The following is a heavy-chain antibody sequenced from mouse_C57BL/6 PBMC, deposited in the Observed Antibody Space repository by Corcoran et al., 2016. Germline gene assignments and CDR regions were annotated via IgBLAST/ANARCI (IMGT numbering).Heavy chain of an antibody. CDR2: INPNNGGT. D-gene: IGHD1-1*01. Sequence: EVQLQQSGPELVKPGASVKISCKASGYTFTDYYMNWVKQSHGKSLEWIGDINPNNGGTSYNQKFKGKATLTVDKSSSTAYMELRSLTSEDSAVYYCASIYYYGSFYAMDYWGQGTSVTVSS. CDR3: ASIYYYGSFYAMDY. J-gene: IGHJ4*01. V-gene: IGHV1-26*01. CDR1: GYTFTDYY.